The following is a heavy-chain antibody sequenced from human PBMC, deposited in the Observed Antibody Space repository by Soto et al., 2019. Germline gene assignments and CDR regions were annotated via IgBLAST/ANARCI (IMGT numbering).Heavy chain of an antibody. V-gene: IGHV3-48*02. D-gene: IGHD5-18*01. CDR2: ISSSSSTI. CDR3: ARVRGYSLDS. J-gene: IGHJ4*02. CDR1: GFIFSSYS. Sequence: EVQLVESGGGLVQPGGSLRLSCAASGFIFSSYSMNWVRQAPGKGLEWVSSISSSSSTISYGDSVKGRFTISRDNAKNSLYLKMNSLRDEDTAGYYCARVRGYSLDSWGQGTLVTVSS.